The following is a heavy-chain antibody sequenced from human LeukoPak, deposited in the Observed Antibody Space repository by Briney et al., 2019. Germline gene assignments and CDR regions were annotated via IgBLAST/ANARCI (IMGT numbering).Heavy chain of an antibody. Sequence: ASVKASCKASGYTFTSYAMHWVRQAPGQRLEWMGWINAGNGNTKYSQKFQGRVTITRDTSASTAYMELSSLRSEDTAVYYCAREVGATMFYYYYGMDVWGQGTTVTVSS. CDR3: AREVGATMFYYYYGMDV. D-gene: IGHD1-26*01. CDR2: INAGNGNT. CDR1: GYTFTSYA. V-gene: IGHV1-3*01. J-gene: IGHJ6*02.